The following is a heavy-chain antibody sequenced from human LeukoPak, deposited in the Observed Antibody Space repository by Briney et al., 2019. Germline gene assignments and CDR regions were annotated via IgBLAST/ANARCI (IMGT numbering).Heavy chain of an antibody. D-gene: IGHD3-16*01. CDR2: VSISSGTI. J-gene: IGHJ4*02. V-gene: IGHV3-48*04. Sequence: GGSLRLSCATSGFTLSSYWMHWVRQAPGKGLEWISFVSISSGTIYYADSVKGRFRISRDNAKSSLDLEMNSLRAEDTAVYYCARAMSTFGGVRNYFDSWGQGTLVTVSS. CDR1: GFTLSSYW. CDR3: ARAMSTFGGVRNYFDS.